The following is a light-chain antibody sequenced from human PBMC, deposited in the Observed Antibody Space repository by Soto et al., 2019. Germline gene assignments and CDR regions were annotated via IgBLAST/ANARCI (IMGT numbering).Light chain of an antibody. CDR3: SCLSTTINPIV. CDR2: EVN. Sequence: QSALSQPASMSGSPGQSITIPCTGASSDIGLYNYVSWYQHHPGKAPKLLISEVNIRPSGLSDRFSASKAGNTASLTISGLQPEAEAYYDCSCLSTTINPIVFGTGTKLTVL. V-gene: IGLV2-14*01. CDR1: SSDIGLYNY. J-gene: IGLJ1*01.